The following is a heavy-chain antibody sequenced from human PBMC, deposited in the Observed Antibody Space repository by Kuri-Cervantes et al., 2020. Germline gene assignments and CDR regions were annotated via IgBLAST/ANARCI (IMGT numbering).Heavy chain of an antibody. CDR3: ARSYVLLWFRELLSYFDY. Sequence: LSLTCAASGFTFSSYSMNWVRQAPGKGLEWVSSISSSSSYIYYADSVKGRFTISRDNAKNSLYLQMNSLRAEDTAVYYCARSYVLLWFRELLSYFDYWGQGTLVTVSS. V-gene: IGHV3-21*01. CDR2: ISSSSSYI. D-gene: IGHD3-10*01. CDR1: GFTFSSYS. J-gene: IGHJ4*02.